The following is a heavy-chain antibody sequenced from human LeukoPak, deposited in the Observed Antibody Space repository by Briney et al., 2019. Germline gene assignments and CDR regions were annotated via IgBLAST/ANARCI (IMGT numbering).Heavy chain of an antibody. CDR2: IKSKIDGETI. D-gene: IGHD6-13*01. J-gene: IGHJ4*02. CDR1: GFTFSDAW. CDR3: TTVRGFMGSWPLGY. V-gene: IGHV3-15*01. Sequence: PGGSLRLSCTASGFTFSDAWMSWVRQAPGKGLEWVGRIKSKIDGETIDYAAPVKGRFTISRDDSKDTLYLQMNTLKSEDTAVYYYTTVRGFMGSWPLGYWGQGTLVTVSS.